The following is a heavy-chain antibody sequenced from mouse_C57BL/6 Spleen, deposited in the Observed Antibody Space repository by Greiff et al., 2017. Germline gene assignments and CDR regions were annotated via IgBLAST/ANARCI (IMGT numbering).Heavy chain of an antibody. V-gene: IGHV1-82*01. CDR3: ARGAGFDY. J-gene: IGHJ2*01. CDR2: IYPGDGDT. Sequence: VQLQQSGPELVKPGASVKISCKASGYAFSSSWMNWVKQRPGKGLEWIGRIYPGDGDTNYNGKFKGKATLTADKSSSTAYMQLSSLPSEDSAVYFCARGAGFDYWGQGTTLTVSS. CDR1: GYAFSSSW.